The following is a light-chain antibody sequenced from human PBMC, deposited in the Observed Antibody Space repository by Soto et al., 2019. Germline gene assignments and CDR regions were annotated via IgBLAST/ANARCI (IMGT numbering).Light chain of an antibody. V-gene: IGKV3-20*01. Sequence: EIVLTQSPGTLSLSPGERATLSCRASQSVRSIDLAWYQQKVGQPPRLLIYDASSRATGVPARFSGSGSGTDFTLTISRLEPEDFALYYCQQYGYSPLTFGGGTMVEIK. CDR2: DAS. J-gene: IGKJ4*01. CDR3: QQYGYSPLT. CDR1: QSVRSID.